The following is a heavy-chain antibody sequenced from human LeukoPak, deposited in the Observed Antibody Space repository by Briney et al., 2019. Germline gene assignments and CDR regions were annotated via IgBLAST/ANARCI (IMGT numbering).Heavy chain of an antibody. Sequence: SETLSLTCAVSGGSISSHYWSWVRQPPGKGLEWIGYIYYSGGTNYNPSLKSRVTISVDTSQNQFSLKLSSVTAADTAVYYCARVGLYCGGDCYYFDYWGQGTLVTVSS. V-gene: IGHV4-59*11. CDR1: GGSISSHY. CDR3: ARVGLYCGGDCYYFDY. J-gene: IGHJ4*02. D-gene: IGHD2-21*02. CDR2: IYYSGGT.